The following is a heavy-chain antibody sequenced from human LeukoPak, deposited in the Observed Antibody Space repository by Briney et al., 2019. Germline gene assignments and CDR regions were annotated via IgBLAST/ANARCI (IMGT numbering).Heavy chain of an antibody. Sequence: GESLKISCKGSGYSFSNYWIAWVRQMPGKGLGWMGIIYPGDSDTTYSPSFQGQVTISADKSISTAYLQWSSLKASDTAMYYCARLGRILTQSWFDPWGQGILVTVSS. CDR3: ARLGRILTQSWFDP. V-gene: IGHV5-51*01. J-gene: IGHJ5*02. CDR2: IYPGDSDT. CDR1: GYSFSNYW. D-gene: IGHD3-9*01.